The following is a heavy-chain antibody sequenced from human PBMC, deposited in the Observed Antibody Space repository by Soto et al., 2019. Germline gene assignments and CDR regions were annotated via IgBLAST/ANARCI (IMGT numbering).Heavy chain of an antibody. Sequence: SVKVSCKASGGTFSSYAISWVRQAPGQGLEWMGGIIPIFGTANYAQKFQGRVTITADESTSTAYMELSSLRSEDTAVYYCARPETTAGYCSGGSCYPFDYWGQGTLVTVSS. D-gene: IGHD2-15*01. J-gene: IGHJ4*02. V-gene: IGHV1-69*13. CDR2: IIPIFGTA. CDR3: ARPETTAGYCSGGSCYPFDY. CDR1: GGTFSSYA.